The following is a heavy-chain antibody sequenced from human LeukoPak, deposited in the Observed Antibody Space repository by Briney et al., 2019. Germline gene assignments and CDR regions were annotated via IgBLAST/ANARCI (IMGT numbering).Heavy chain of an antibody. Sequence: SETLSLTCAVYGGSFSGYYWTWIRQPPGKGLEWIGEMNHSGSANYNPSLKSRVTISVDTSKNQFSLKLTSVTAADTAVYYCARDPPAGTSPYWGQGTLVTVSS. V-gene: IGHV4-34*01. D-gene: IGHD1-7*01. J-gene: IGHJ4*02. CDR1: GGSFSGYY. CDR2: MNHSGSA. CDR3: ARDPPAGTSPY.